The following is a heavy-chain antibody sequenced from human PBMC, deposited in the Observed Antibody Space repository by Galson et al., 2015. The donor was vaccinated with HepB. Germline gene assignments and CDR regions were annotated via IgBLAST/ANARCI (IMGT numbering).Heavy chain of an antibody. CDR1: GFTFSSYS. Sequence: SLRLSCAASGFTFSSYSMNWVRQAPGKGLEWVSSISSSSSYIYYADSVKGRFTISRDNAKNSLYLQMNSLRAEDTAVYYCASELPYYYGSGSYYRRVGCFDYWGQGTLVTVSS. D-gene: IGHD3-10*01. CDR2: ISSSSSYI. J-gene: IGHJ4*02. V-gene: IGHV3-21*01. CDR3: ASELPYYYGSGSYYRRVGCFDY.